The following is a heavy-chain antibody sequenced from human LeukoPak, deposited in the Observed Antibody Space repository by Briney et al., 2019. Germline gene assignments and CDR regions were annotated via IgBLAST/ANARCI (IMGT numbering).Heavy chain of an antibody. CDR2: IRYDGSNK. V-gene: IGHV3-30*02. CDR1: GFTFSSYG. D-gene: IGHD2-8*01. J-gene: IGHJ3*02. CDR3: AKDRCTNGVCSPDI. Sequence: PGGSLRLSCAASGFTFSSYGMHWVRQAPGKGLEWVAFIRYDGSNKYYADSVKGRFTISRDNSKNTLYLQMNSLRAEDTAVYYCAKDRCTNGVCSPDIWSQGTMVTVSS.